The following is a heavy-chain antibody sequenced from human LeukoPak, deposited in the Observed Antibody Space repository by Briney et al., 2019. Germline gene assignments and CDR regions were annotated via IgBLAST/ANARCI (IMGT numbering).Heavy chain of an antibody. CDR1: GDSISGSGYY. D-gene: IGHD3-10*01. CDR2: IYYSGTT. Sequence: PSETLSLTCTVSGDSISGSGYYWNWIRQHPGKGLEWFGYIYYSGTTYYNPSLKSRVTVSVDTSKNQFSLKLSSVTAADTAVYYCARVEGSWAFDIWGQGTMVTVSS. CDR3: ARVEGSWAFDI. V-gene: IGHV4-31*03. J-gene: IGHJ3*02.